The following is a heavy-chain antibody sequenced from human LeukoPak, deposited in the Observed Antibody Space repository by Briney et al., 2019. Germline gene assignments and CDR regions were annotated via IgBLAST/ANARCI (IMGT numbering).Heavy chain of an antibody. Sequence: GGSLRLSCAASGFTFSSYAMTWVRQAPGKGLEWVSTIGSSGGRTYYADSVKGRFTISRDNSKNTLSLQMNSLRAEDTAVYYCTKDPTPDSLMVVVPGGGTIFDFWGQGTLVTVSS. V-gene: IGHV3-23*01. CDR1: GFTFSSYA. D-gene: IGHD3-22*01. J-gene: IGHJ4*02. CDR2: IGSSGGRT. CDR3: TKDPTPDSLMVVVPGGGTIFDF.